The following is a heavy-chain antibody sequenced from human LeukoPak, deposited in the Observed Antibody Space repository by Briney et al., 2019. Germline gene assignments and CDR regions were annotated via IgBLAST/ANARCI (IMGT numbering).Heavy chain of an antibody. CDR1: GGSISSSSYY. CDR3: AMRYSGSHLLDY. CDR2: IYYSGST. Sequence: SETLSLTCTVSGGSISSSSYYWGWIRQPPGKGLEWIGSIYYSGSTYYNPSLKSRVTISVDTSKNQFSLKLSSVTAADTAVYYCAMRYSGSHLLDYWGQGTLVTVSS. V-gene: IGHV4-39*01. D-gene: IGHD1-26*01. J-gene: IGHJ4*02.